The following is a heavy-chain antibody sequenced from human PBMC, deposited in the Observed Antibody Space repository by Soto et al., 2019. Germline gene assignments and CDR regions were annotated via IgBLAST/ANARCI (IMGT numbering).Heavy chain of an antibody. CDR3: ARGSIRGDYYFGY. Sequence: SETLSLTCTVPGGSISRGDYYWSWIRQPPGKGLEWIGYIYYSGSTYYNPSLKSRVTISVDTSKNQFSLKLSSVTAADTALYYCARGSIRGDYYFGYWGQGTLVTGSS. J-gene: IGHJ4*02. CDR1: GGSISRGDYY. CDR2: IYYSGST. V-gene: IGHV4-30-4*01. D-gene: IGHD2-21*02.